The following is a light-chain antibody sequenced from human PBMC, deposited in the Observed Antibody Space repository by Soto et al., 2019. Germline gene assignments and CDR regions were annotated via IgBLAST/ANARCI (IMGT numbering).Light chain of an antibody. Sequence: QSVLTQPASVSGSPGQSITIPWTGSSNDIGGYNYVSWYQQHPGRAPKLVIYKVSDRPSGVSTRFSASKSGNTASLTISGLQAEDEADYYCSSYSTTTTPQWVFGGGTKLTAL. V-gene: IGLV2-14*01. CDR2: KVS. CDR1: SNDIGGYNY. CDR3: SSYSTTTTPQWV. J-gene: IGLJ3*02.